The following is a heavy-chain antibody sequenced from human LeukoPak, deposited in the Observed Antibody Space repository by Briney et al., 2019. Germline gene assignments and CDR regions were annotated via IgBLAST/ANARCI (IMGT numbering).Heavy chain of an antibody. Sequence: PSETLSLTCTVSGYSISSGYYWGWIRQPPGKGLEWIGSIYHSGSTYYNPSLKSRVTISVDTSKNQFSLKLSSVTAADTAVYYCARVRVEMATISPFVYWGQGTLVTVSS. CDR2: IYHSGST. J-gene: IGHJ4*02. V-gene: IGHV4-38-2*02. D-gene: IGHD5-24*01. CDR3: ARVRVEMATISPFVY. CDR1: GYSISSGYY.